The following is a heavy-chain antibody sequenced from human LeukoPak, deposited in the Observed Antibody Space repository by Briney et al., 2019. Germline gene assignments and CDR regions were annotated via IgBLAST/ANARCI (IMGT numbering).Heavy chain of an antibody. V-gene: IGHV3-30-3*01. CDR2: ISYDGSNK. CDR3: ARDRGVGSYGFLFDY. CDR1: GFTFSSYA. J-gene: IGHJ4*02. Sequence: GGSLRLSCAASGFTFSSYAMHWVRQAPGKGLEWVAVISYDGSNKYYADSVKGRFTISRDNSKNTLYLQMNSLRAEDTAVYYCARDRGVGSYGFLFDYWGQGTLVTVSS. D-gene: IGHD5-18*01.